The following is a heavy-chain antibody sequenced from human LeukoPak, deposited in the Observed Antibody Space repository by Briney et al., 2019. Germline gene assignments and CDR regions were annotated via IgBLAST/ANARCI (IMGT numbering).Heavy chain of an antibody. CDR1: GYTFTGYY. V-gene: IGHV1-2*02. CDR2: INPNSGGT. CDR3: ARDRPLRYCSSTSCYPLYDAFDI. Sequence: ASVKVSCKASGYTFTGYYMHWVRQAPGQGLEWMGWINPNSGGTNYAQKLQGRVTMTTDTSTSTAYMELRSLRSDDTAVYYCARDRPLRYCSSTSCYPLYDAFDIWGQGTMVTVSS. J-gene: IGHJ3*02. D-gene: IGHD2-2*01.